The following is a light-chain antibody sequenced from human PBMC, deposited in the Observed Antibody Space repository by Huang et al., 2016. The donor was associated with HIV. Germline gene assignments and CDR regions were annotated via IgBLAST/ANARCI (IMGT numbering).Light chain of an antibody. CDR3: QQSHNMPWT. J-gene: IGKJ1*01. Sequence: DIQMTQSPSSLSASVGDRVTITCRAIQTIYSYLNWYQQNPGKAAKLLIYAGASLQSEVSSRFSGSGSGTDFSLTITSLQPEDFATYYCQQSHNMPWTFGQGTKVEIK. CDR2: AGA. V-gene: IGKV1-39*01. CDR1: QTIYSY.